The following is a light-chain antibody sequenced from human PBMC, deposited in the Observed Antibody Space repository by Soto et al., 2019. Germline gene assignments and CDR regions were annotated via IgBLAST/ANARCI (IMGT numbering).Light chain of an antibody. CDR1: SSNIGSET. V-gene: IGLV1-44*01. CDR3: ATWDDSLKRVV. Sequence: QSVLTQPPSASGTPGQRVTISCSGSSSNIGSETVNWYQHLPGTAPKLLIYLNNQRPSGVPDRFSGSKSDTSASLAISGLQSEDEADYYCATWDDSLKRVVFGGGTKLTVL. CDR2: LNN. J-gene: IGLJ2*01.